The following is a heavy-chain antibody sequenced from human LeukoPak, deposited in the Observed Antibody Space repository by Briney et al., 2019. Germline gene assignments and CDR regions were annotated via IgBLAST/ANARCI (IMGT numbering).Heavy chain of an antibody. CDR2: IIPIFGTA. CDR1: GYTFTSYG. V-gene: IGHV1-69*13. J-gene: IGHJ6*03. Sequence: GASVKVSCKASGYTFTSYGISWVRQAPGQGLEWMGGIIPIFGTANYAQKFQGRVTITADESTSTAYMELSSLRSEDTAVYYCARGIFGVVETGYYYYYMDVWGKGTTVTVSS. D-gene: IGHD3-3*02. CDR3: ARGIFGVVETGYYYYYMDV.